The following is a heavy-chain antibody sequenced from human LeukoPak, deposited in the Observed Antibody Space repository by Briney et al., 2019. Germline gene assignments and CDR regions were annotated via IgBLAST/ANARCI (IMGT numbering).Heavy chain of an antibody. J-gene: IGHJ4*02. Sequence: PGGSLRLSCAASGFTFSSYWMSWVRQAPGKGLEWVSVIYGGGSTSYADSVKGRFIISRDNSKNTLYLQMNSLRADDTAVYYCAKPGISAGSGRHYFDSWGQGTLVTVSS. D-gene: IGHD2-15*01. CDR3: AKPGISAGSGRHYFDS. V-gene: IGHV3-53*01. CDR2: IYGGGST. CDR1: GFTFSSYW.